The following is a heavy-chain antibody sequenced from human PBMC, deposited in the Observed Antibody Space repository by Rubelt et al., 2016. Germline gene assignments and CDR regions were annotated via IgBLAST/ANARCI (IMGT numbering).Heavy chain of an antibody. D-gene: IGHD3-9*01. J-gene: IGHJ4*02. V-gene: IGHV3-7*01. CDR3: ATHNDWSFNY. CDR2: IKHDGSEI. CDR1: GFTFSDSW. Sequence: EVQLVESGGGLVQPGGSLRLSCAVSGFTFSDSWMAWVRQAPGKGLEWVANIKHDGSEISYVDSLKGRFTISRDNAKNSLSLQMNRLRADDTAVYYCATHNDWSFNYWGQGTLVTVSA.